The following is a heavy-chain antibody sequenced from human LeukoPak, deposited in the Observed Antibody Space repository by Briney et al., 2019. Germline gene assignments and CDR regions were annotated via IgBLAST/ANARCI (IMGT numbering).Heavy chain of an antibody. V-gene: IGHV3-30-3*01. CDR3: ARDRYYDFWSGSYYYYYGMDV. CDR1: GFTFSSYA. CDR2: ISYDGSNK. Sequence: GGSLRLSCAASGFTFSSYAMHWVRQAPGKGLEWVAVISYDGSNKYYADSVKGRFTISRDNSKNTLYLQMNSLRAEDTAVYYCARDRYYDFWSGSYYYYYGMDVWGQGTTVTVSS. J-gene: IGHJ6*02. D-gene: IGHD3-3*01.